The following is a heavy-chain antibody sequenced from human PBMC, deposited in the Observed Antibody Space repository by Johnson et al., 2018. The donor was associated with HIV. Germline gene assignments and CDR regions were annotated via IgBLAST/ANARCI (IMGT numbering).Heavy chain of an antibody. CDR1: GFTVSTNY. V-gene: IGHV3-11*04. Sequence: VQLVESGGGLVQPGGSLRLSCAASGFTVSTNYMSWIRQAPGQGLEWVSSISSSGTTIYYADSVKGRFTISRDNAKNSLYLQMNSLRAEDTAVYYCASGWGIAASDAFDIWGQGTMVTVSS. CDR2: ISSSGTTI. CDR3: ASGWGIAASDAFDI. D-gene: IGHD6-13*01. J-gene: IGHJ3*02.